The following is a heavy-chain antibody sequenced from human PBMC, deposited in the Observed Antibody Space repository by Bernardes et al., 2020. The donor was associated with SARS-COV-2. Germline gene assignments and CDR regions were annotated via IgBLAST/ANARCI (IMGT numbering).Heavy chain of an antibody. Sequence: AVPVSCQASGHTPRKCGISGMRQAPRPGLEWMGWISAANGNTNYAQNVQGRVAMTTDTSTSTVYLELRSLTSDDTAMYYCAITPNWNYVHDFWGQGTLVTVSS. J-gene: IGHJ4*02. D-gene: IGHD1-7*01. CDR1: GHTPRKCG. V-gene: IGHV1-18*01. CDR2: ISAANGNT. CDR3: AITPNWNYVHDF.